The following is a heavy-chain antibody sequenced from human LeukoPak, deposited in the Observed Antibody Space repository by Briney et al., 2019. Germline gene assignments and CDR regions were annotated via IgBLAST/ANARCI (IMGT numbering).Heavy chain of an antibody. D-gene: IGHD6-13*01. CDR1: GGSISNYY. V-gene: IGHV4-4*07. Sequence: SETLSLTCTVSGGSISNYYWTWIRQPAGRGLEWIGRIYPSGSSTYNPSLKSRVTMSVDTSKNQFSLKLSSVTAADTAVYYCARRYGSSWTNFNWFDPWGQGTLVTVSS. J-gene: IGHJ5*02. CDR2: IYPSGSS. CDR3: ARRYGSSWTNFNWFDP.